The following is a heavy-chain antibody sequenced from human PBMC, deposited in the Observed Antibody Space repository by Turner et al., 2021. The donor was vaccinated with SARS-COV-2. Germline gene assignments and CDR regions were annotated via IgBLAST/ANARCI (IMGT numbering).Heavy chain of an antibody. V-gene: IGHV1-24*01. CDR2: LYPEDGET. CDR1: GYTLTELS. Sequence: QVQLVQSGAEVKKPGASVKVACKISGYTLTELSMYWVRQAPGKGLEWMGGLYPEDGETIYAQNFQGRVTMTEDTSTDTAYMELSSLRSEDTAVYFCATGYQLRVNWFDPWGQGTLVTVSS. CDR3: ATGYQLRVNWFDP. D-gene: IGHD2-2*01. J-gene: IGHJ5*02.